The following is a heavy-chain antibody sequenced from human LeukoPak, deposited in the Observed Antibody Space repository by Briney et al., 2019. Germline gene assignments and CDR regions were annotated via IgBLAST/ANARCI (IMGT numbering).Heavy chain of an antibody. V-gene: IGHV3-21*01. CDR2: ISSSNTYI. J-gene: IGHJ6*03. CDR3: ARAPASHYDSSGYYYYYYYMDV. CDR1: GFSFSHYS. Sequence: GGSLRLSCAASGFSFSHYSMNWVRQAPGKGLEWVSSISSSNTYIHYADSVKGRFTISRDDAKNSMYLQMNSLRAEDTAVYYCARAPASHYDSSGYYYYYYYMDVWGKGTTVTVSS. D-gene: IGHD3-22*01.